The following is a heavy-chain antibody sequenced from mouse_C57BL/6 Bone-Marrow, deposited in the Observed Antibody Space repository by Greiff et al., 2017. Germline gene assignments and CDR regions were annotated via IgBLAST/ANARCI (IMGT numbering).Heavy chain of an antibody. CDR1: GFTFKNTY. Sequence: VQLQQSVAELVRPGASVKLSCTASGFTFKNTYMHWVKQRPEQGLEWIGRIDPANGNTKYAPKFQGKATITADTSSNTAYLQLSSLTSEDTAIYDCARGDHWCFDVWGTGTTVTVSS. CDR3: ARGDHWCFDV. V-gene: IGHV14-3*01. CDR2: IDPANGNT. J-gene: IGHJ1*03.